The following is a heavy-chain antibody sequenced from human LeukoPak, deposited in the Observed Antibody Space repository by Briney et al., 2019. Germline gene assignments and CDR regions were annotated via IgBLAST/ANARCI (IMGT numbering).Heavy chain of an antibody. CDR2: INHSGST. Sequence: SETLCLTCAVYGGSFSGYYWSWIRQPPGKELEWIGEINHSGSTNYNPSLKSRVTISVDTSKNQFSLKLSSVTAADTAVYYCAKDRVKWEPKTLFDYWGQGTLVTVSS. D-gene: IGHD1-26*01. V-gene: IGHV4-34*01. J-gene: IGHJ4*02. CDR1: GGSFSGYY. CDR3: AKDRVKWEPKTLFDY.